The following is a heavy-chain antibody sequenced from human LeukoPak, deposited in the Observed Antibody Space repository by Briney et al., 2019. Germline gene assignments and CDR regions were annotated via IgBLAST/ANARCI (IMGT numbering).Heavy chain of an antibody. CDR1: GGSISSYY. D-gene: IGHD4-17*01. V-gene: IGHV4-59*08. J-gene: IGHJ4*02. CDR2: IYYTGST. CDR3: ASLTTVTQGYFDY. Sequence: PSETLSLTCTVSGGSISSYYWSWIRQPPGKGLECIGYIYYTGSTNYNPALKSRVTISVDTSNNQFSLKLSSVTAADQAVYYCASLTTVTQGYFDYWGQGTLVTVSS.